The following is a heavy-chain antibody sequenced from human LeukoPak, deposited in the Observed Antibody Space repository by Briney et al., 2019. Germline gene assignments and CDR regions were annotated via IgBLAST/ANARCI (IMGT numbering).Heavy chain of an antibody. CDR1: GFTFSSYS. J-gene: IGHJ5*02. D-gene: IGHD3-22*01. CDR2: ISSSSYI. CDR3: ARRIVNWFDP. Sequence: GGSLRLSCAASGFTFSSYSMNWVRQAPGKGLEWVSSISSSSYIYYADSVKGRFTISRDNSKNTLYLQMNSLRAEDTAVYYCARRIVNWFDPWGQGTLVTVSS. V-gene: IGHV3-21*04.